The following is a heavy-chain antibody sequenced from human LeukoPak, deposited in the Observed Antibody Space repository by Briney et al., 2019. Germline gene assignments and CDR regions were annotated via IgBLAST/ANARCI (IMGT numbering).Heavy chain of an antibody. CDR1: GGSFSGYY. J-gene: IGHJ4*02. CDR2: INHSGST. Sequence: SETLSLTCAVYGGSFSGYYWSWIRQPPGKGLEWIGEINHSGSTNYNPSLKSRVTISVDTSKNQFSLKLSSVTAADTAVYYCARGRGDYWGQGTLDTVSS. CDR3: ARGRGDY. V-gene: IGHV4-34*01.